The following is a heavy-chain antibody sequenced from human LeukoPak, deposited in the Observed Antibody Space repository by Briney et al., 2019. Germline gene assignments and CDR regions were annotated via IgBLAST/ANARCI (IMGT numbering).Heavy chain of an antibody. J-gene: IGHJ6*03. CDR3: ARIHSGYDRGHMDV. CDR2: INPNSGGT. V-gene: IGHV1-2*02. D-gene: IGHD5-12*01. CDR1: GYTFTGYY. Sequence: ASVKVSCKASGYTFTGYYMHWVRQAPGQGLEWMGWINPNSGGTNYAQKFQGRVTMTRDTSISTAYMELSRLRSDDTAVYYCARIHSGYDRGHMDVWGKGTTVTVSS.